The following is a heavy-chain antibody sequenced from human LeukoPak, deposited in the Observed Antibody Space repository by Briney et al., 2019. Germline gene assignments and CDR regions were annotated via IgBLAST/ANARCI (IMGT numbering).Heavy chain of an antibody. CDR2: IYYSGST. CDR1: GGSISSGDYY. V-gene: IGHV4-30-4*08. D-gene: IGHD2-15*01. CDR3: ARGGDLGYCSGGSCYSYWYFDL. J-gene: IGHJ2*01. Sequence: PSETLSLTCTVSGGSISSGDYYWSWIRQPPGKGLEWIGYIYYSGSTYYNPSLKSRVTISVDTSKNQFSLKLSSVTAADTAVYYCARGGDLGYCSGGSCYSYWYFDLWGRGTLVTVSS.